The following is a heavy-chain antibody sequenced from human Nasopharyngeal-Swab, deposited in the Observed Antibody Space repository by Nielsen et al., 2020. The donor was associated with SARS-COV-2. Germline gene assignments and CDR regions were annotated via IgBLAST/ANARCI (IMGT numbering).Heavy chain of an antibody. J-gene: IGHJ4*02. CDR2: MSNDGNYK. CDR3: ASLRADTPDFAY. CDR1: GFTFSSYG. V-gene: IGHV3-30*03. D-gene: IGHD2-15*01. Sequence: GESLKISCAGSGFTFSSYGMNWVRQAPGKGLEWVAVMSNDGNYKFYADSVKGRFTISRDNSKNTLYLQMKSLRAEDTGVYYRASLRADTPDFAYWGQGTLVTVSS.